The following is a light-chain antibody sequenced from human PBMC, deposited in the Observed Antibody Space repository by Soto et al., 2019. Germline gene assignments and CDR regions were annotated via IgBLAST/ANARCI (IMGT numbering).Light chain of an antibody. J-gene: IGKJ5*01. Sequence: DIVMTQSADSLAVSLGERATINCKSGQSVLYSSNNKNYLAWYQQKPGQPPKLLIYWASTRESGVPDRFSGSGSGTDFTLTISSLEPEDSAVYYCQQRHMWPITFGQGTRLEI. V-gene: IGKV4-1*01. CDR1: QSVLYSSNNKNY. CDR2: WAS. CDR3: QQRHMWPIT.